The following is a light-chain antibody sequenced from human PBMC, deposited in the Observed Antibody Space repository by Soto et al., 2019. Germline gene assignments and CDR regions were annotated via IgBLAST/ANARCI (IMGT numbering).Light chain of an antibody. CDR2: STS. V-gene: IGKV1-39*01. CDR1: QNIENY. J-gene: IGKJ1*01. CDR3: QQYGSSGT. Sequence: IQLTQSPSSLSASVVDRVTVSCRSSQNIENYLSWYVQRPGKAPELLFYSTSKLKSGVPSRFRGSGSGTDFSLTISSLQSEDFAVYYCQQYGSSGTFGQGTKVDI.